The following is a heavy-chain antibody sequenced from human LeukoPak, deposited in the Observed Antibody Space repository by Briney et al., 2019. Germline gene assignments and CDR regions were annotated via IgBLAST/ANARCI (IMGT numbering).Heavy chain of an antibody. CDR2: ISYDGSNK. CDR1: GFTFSSYA. V-gene: IGHV3-30-3*01. CDR3: ASLTPGIAARPGGDY. Sequence: GGSLRVSCAASGFTFSSYAMHWVRQAPGKGLEWVAVISYDGSNKYYADSVKGRFTISRDNSKNSLYLQMNSLRAEDTAVYYCASLTPGIAARPGGDYWGQGTLVTVSS. J-gene: IGHJ4*02. D-gene: IGHD6-6*01.